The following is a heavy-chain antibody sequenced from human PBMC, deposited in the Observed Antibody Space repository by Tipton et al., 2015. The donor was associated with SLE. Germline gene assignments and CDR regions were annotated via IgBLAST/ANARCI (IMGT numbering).Heavy chain of an antibody. CDR1: GVSVSSDY. CDR3: VRDKWGEYYPSTGYFWSFDP. J-gene: IGHJ5*02. CDR2: ISNSGRT. D-gene: IGHD3-9*01. V-gene: IGHV4-59*02. Sequence: TLSLTCSVSGVSVSSDYWSWIRQPPGKGLEWIGYISNSGRTNYNPSLKSRITMSVDTSKNQFSLNLSSLTAADTAVYYCVRDKWGEYYPSTGYFWSFDPWGQGILVTVSS.